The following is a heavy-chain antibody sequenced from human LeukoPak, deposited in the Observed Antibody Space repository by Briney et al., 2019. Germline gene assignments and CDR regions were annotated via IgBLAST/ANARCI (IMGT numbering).Heavy chain of an antibody. CDR2: INHSGST. CDR3: ARGPYCSGGSCYFGGGSDP. Sequence: SETLSLTCAVYGGSFSGYYWSWICQPPGKGLEWIGEINHSGSTNYNPSLKSRVTISVDTSKNQFSLKLSSVTAADTAVYYCARGPYCSGGSCYFGGGSDPWGQGTLVTVSS. D-gene: IGHD2-15*01. V-gene: IGHV4-34*01. J-gene: IGHJ5*02. CDR1: GGSFSGYY.